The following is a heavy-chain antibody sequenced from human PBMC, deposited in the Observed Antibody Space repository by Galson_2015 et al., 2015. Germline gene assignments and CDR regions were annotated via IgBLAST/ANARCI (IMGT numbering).Heavy chain of an antibody. CDR3: ANSGSGSGLYYYYMDV. Sequence: SLRLSCAASGFTFSSYAMSWLRQAPGKGLEWVSAISGSGGGTYYADSVKGRFTISRDNSKNTLYLQMSGLRAEDTAVYYCANSGSGSGLYYYYMDVWGKGTTVTVS. V-gene: IGHV3-23*01. D-gene: IGHD3-10*01. CDR1: GFTFSSYA. J-gene: IGHJ6*03. CDR2: ISGSGGGT.